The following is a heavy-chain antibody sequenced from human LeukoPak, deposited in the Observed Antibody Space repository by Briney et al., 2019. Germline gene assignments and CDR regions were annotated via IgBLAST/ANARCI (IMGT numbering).Heavy chain of an antibody. CDR1: GFTVSSNY. J-gene: IGHJ3*02. Sequence: LSGGSLRLSCAASGFTVSSNYMSWVRQAPGKGLEWVSIIYSGGSTFYADSVKGRFTISRDNSKNTLYLQMNSLRAEDTAVYYCARGGSYFSAFDIWGQGTMVTVSS. CDR2: IYSGGST. V-gene: IGHV3-53*01. CDR3: ARGGSYFSAFDI. D-gene: IGHD1-26*01.